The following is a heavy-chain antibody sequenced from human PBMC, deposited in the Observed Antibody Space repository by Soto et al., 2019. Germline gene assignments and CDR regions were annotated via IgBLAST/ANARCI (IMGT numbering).Heavy chain of an antibody. CDR2: IYPGDSDT. D-gene: IGHD4-17*01. CDR3: ATRYGDRRGYYYGMDV. V-gene: IGHV5-51*01. CDR1: GYSFTSYW. J-gene: IGHJ6*02. Sequence: GESLKISCKGSGYSFTSYWIGWVRKMTGKGLEWMGIIYPGDSDTRYSPSFQGQVTISADKSISTAYLQWSSLKASDTAMYYCATRYGDRRGYYYGMDVWGQGTTVTVSS.